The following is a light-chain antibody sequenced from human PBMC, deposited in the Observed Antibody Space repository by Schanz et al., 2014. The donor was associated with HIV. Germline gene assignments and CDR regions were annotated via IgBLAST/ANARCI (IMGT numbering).Light chain of an antibody. Sequence: QSALTQPASVSGSPGQSITISCTGTSSDVGGYNYVSWYQQHPGKAPKVMIYDVSNRPSGVSNRFSGSKSGNTASLTISGLQAEDEADYYCSSYTSSSTPLVLGGGTKLTVL. CDR1: SSDVGGYNY. V-gene: IGLV2-14*01. CDR2: DVS. CDR3: SSYTSSSTPLV. J-gene: IGLJ3*02.